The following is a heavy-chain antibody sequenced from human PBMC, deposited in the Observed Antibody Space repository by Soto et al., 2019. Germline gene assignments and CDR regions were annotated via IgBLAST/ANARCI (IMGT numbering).Heavy chain of an antibody. V-gene: IGHV3-11*01. CDR1: GFTFSDYY. CDR2: ISSSGSTI. CDR3: PGRRFCSITSWYAGGFDY. Sequence: QVQLVESGGGLVKPGGSLRLSCAASGFTFSDYYMSWIRQAPGKGLEWVSYISSSGSTIYYADSVKGRFTISRDNAKNSLYRLMNSLRAEDTAVYYWPGRRFCSITSWYAGGFDYWGQGTLVTVSS. J-gene: IGHJ4*02. D-gene: IGHD2-2*01.